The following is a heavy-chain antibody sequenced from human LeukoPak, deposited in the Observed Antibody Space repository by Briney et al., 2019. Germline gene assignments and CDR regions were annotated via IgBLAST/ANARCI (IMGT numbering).Heavy chain of an antibody. CDR1: GGTFSSYA. CDR3: AGGYYYDSSGYYPTRTRFDY. D-gene: IGHD3-22*01. J-gene: IGHJ4*02. CDR2: IIPIFGTA. Sequence: ASVKVSCKASGGTFSSYAISWVRQAPGQGLEWMGGIIPIFGTANYAQKFQGRVTITADESTSTAYMELSSLRSEDTAVYYCAGGYYYDSSGYYPTRTRFDYWDQGTLVTVFS. V-gene: IGHV1-69*13.